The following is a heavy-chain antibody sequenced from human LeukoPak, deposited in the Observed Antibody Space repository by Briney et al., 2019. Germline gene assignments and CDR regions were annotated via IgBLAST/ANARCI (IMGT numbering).Heavy chain of an antibody. CDR1: GFTFSSDA. Sequence: PGGSLRLSCAASGFTFSSDAMSWVRQAPGKGLEWVSAISGSGGSTYYADSVKGRFTISRDNSKNTLYLQMNSLRAEDTAVYYCAKEYDYVWGSYRSPHYFDYWGQGALVTVSS. D-gene: IGHD3-16*02. J-gene: IGHJ4*02. CDR3: AKEYDYVWGSYRSPHYFDY. CDR2: ISGSGGST. V-gene: IGHV3-23*01.